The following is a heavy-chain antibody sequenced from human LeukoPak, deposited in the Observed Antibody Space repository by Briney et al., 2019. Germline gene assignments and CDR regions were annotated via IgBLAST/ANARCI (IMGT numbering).Heavy chain of an antibody. J-gene: IGHJ4*02. D-gene: IGHD3-10*01. Sequence: SETLSLTCTVSGGSINSYYWSWIRQSPGKGLEWIGYIYYTGSTNYNPSLKSRVAISVDTSKNQFSLKLSSVTATDTAVYYCARRGSGGRSFDYWSQGTLVTVSS. CDR2: IYYTGST. V-gene: IGHV4-59*08. CDR3: ARRGSGGRSFDY. CDR1: GGSINSYY.